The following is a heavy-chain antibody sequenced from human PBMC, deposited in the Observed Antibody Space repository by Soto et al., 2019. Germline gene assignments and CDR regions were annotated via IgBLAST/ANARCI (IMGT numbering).Heavy chain of an antibody. Sequence: SDSLDIASTVCNGTVYINEWGWIRQSPGKGLEWIGNIYYSGSTNYNPSLKSRVTMSVDTSKNQFTLKLSSVTAADTGVYFCARSFMVPVDFFDYWGQGTLVTVS. D-gene: IGHD3-10*01. CDR1: NGTVYINE. J-gene: IGHJ4*02. CDR3: ARSFMVPVDFFDY. V-gene: IGHV4-59*02. CDR2: IYYSGST.